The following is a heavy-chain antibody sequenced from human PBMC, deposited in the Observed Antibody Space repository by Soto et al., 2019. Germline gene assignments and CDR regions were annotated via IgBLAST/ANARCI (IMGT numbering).Heavy chain of an antibody. Sequence: QVQLQEAGPGLVKPSETLSLSCTISGGSISSDYWTWIRQPPGKGLEWIGYIHYSGSTNYNPSLKSRVTISVDTSKNQFSLKLSSVTAADTAVYYCARVMGTQNRDYYYMDAWGKGTTVTVSS. D-gene: IGHD1-1*01. CDR3: ARVMGTQNRDYYYMDA. V-gene: IGHV4-59*01. CDR1: GGSISSDY. CDR2: IHYSGST. J-gene: IGHJ6*03.